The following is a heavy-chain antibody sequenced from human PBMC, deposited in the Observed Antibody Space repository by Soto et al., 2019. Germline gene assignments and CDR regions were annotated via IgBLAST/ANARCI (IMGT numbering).Heavy chain of an antibody. CDR1: GGSFSGYY. V-gene: IGHV4-34*01. D-gene: IGHD2-2*03. CDR2: INHSGST. J-gene: IGHJ4*02. Sequence: SETLSLTCAVYGGSFSGYYWSWIRQPPGKGLEWIGEINHSGSTNYNPSLKSRVTISVDTSKNQFSLKLVTVTAADTAVYYCARAIGYCSSTSCHILLDYWGQGTLVTVSS. CDR3: ARAIGYCSSTSCHILLDY.